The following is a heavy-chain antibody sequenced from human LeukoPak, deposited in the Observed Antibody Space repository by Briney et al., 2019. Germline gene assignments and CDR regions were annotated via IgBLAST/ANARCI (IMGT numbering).Heavy chain of an antibody. V-gene: IGHV3-30-3*01. Sequence: SGRSLRLSCAASGFTFSSYAMHWVRQAPGKGLEWVAVISYDGSNKYYADPVKGRFTISRDNSKNTLYLQMNSLRAEDTAVYYCARGTDGYFDYWGQGTLVTVSS. CDR1: GFTFSSYA. CDR3: ARGTDGYFDY. CDR2: ISYDGSNK. J-gene: IGHJ4*02.